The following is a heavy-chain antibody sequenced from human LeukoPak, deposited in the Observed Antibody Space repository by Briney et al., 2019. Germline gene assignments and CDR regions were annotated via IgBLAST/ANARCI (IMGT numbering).Heavy chain of an antibody. Sequence: SQTLSLTCAISGDSFSSNSAAWNWIRQSPSRGLEWLVRTYYRSKWYNDYAVSVKSRITINPDTSKNQFSLQLNSVTPEDTAVYYCARVRIAAVQVGYYYYMDVWGKGTTVTVSS. J-gene: IGHJ6*03. D-gene: IGHD6-13*01. V-gene: IGHV6-1*01. CDR2: TYYRSKWYN. CDR3: ARVRIAAVQVGYYYYMDV. CDR1: GDSFSSNSAA.